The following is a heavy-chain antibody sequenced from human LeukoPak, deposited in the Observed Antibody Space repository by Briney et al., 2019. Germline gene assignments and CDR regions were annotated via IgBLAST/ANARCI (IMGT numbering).Heavy chain of an antibody. J-gene: IGHJ3*02. CDR1: GGSISSGSYY. CDR2: IYTSGST. Sequence: PSQTLFLTCTVSGGSISSGSYYWSWIRQPAGKGLEWIGRIYTSGSTNYNPSLKSRVTISVDTSKNQFSLKPSSVTAADTAVYYCARGTSYYDFWSGYPRNIAFDIWGQGTMVTVSS. V-gene: IGHV4-61*02. CDR3: ARGTSYYDFWSGYPRNIAFDI. D-gene: IGHD3-3*01.